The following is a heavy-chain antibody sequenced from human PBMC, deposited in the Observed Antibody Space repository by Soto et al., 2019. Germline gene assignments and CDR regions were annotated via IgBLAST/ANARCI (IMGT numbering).Heavy chain of an antibody. Sequence: GSGPTLVNPTQTLTLTCTFSGFSLSTSGVGVGWIRQPPGKALEWLALIYWDDDKRYSPSLKSRLTITKDTSKNQVVLTMTNMDPVDTATYYCAHALGYCSGGSCYLFHYYYMDVWGKGTTVTVSS. D-gene: IGHD2-15*01. J-gene: IGHJ6*03. CDR1: GFSLSTSGVG. CDR2: IYWDDDK. CDR3: AHALGYCSGGSCYLFHYYYMDV. V-gene: IGHV2-5*02.